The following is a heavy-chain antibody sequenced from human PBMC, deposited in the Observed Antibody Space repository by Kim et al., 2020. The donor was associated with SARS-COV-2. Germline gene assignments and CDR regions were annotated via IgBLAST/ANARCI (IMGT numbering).Heavy chain of an antibody. J-gene: IGHJ6*02. Sequence: SVQGQVTISADKSISTAYLQWSSLKASDTAMYYCARHGWDPTPYYYGMDVWGQGTTVTVSS. V-gene: IGHV5-51*01. CDR3: ARHGWDPTPYYYGMDV. D-gene: IGHD2-15*01.